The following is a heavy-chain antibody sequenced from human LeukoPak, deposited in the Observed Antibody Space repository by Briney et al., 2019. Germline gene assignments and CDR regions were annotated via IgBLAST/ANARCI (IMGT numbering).Heavy chain of an antibody. Sequence: PSETLSLTCTVSGGSISSSSYYWGWVRQPPGKGLEWIGSIYDGGSTYYNPSHKSRVTISVDTSKNQFSLKLSSVTAADTAVYHCARQLGYLSGWYGLNYWGQGTLVTVSS. D-gene: IGHD6-19*01. CDR1: GGSISSSSYY. V-gene: IGHV4-39*01. J-gene: IGHJ4*02. CDR3: ARQLGYLSGWYGLNY. CDR2: IYDGGST.